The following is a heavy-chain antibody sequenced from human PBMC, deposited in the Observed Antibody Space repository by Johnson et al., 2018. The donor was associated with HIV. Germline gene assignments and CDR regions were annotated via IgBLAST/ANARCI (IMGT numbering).Heavy chain of an antibody. CDR3: ARAQLLADDAFNN. CDR2: ISYDGNNK. Sequence: QMLLVESGGGVVQPGRSLRLSCVASGFTFSSYAMHWVRQAPGQGLEWVAVISYDGNNKYYTDSVKGRFTISRHNAKNTRYMTLNSLRVEDTAIYYCARAQLLADDAFNNWGQGTMVTVSS. V-gene: IGHV3-30-3*01. J-gene: IGHJ3*02. CDR1: GFTFSSYA. D-gene: IGHD6-6*01.